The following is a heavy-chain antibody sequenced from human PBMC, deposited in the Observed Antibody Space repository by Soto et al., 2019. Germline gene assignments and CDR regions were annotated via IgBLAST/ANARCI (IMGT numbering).Heavy chain of an antibody. CDR3: ARDAGNYYYYYGMDV. V-gene: IGHV3-21*01. Sequence: EVQLVESGGGLVKPGGSLRLSCAASGFTFSSYSMNWVRQAPGKGLEWVSSISSSSSYIYYADSVKGRFTISRDNAKNSLYLQMNRLRAEDTAVYYCARDAGNYYYYYGMDVWGQGTTVTVSS. CDR1: GFTFSSYS. CDR2: ISSSSSYI. D-gene: IGHD3-10*01. J-gene: IGHJ6*02.